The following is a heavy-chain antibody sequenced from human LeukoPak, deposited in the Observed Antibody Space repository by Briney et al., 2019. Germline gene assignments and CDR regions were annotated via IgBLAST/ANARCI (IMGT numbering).Heavy chain of an antibody. D-gene: IGHD5-18*01. CDR1: GFTFSNYA. V-gene: IGHV3-23*01. Sequence: GGSLRLSCAASGFTFSNYAVSWVRQAPEEGLDWVSVISGSAHKIRYADSVKGRFTISRDNSENIVYLQMNNLRVEDTAVYYCAGRPTGYSSGYIHWGQGTLVTVSS. J-gene: IGHJ4*02. CDR3: AGRPTGYSSGYIH. CDR2: ISGSAHKI.